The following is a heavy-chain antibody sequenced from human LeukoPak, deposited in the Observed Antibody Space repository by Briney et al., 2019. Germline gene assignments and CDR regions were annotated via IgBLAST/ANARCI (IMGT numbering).Heavy chain of an antibody. CDR2: ISGNGVST. CDR3: ARGKNSDY. CDR1: GFTFSDFA. V-gene: IGHV3-23*01. J-gene: IGHJ4*02. Sequence: GGSLRLSCAASGFTFSDFAMSWVRQAPGKGLEWVPAISGNGVSTFYADSVKGRFTISRDNSKNTLYLQMNSLRAEDTAVYYCARGKNSDYWGQGTLVTVSS.